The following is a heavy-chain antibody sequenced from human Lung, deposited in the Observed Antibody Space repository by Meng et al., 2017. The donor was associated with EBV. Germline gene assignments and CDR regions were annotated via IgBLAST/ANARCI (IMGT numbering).Heavy chain of an antibody. CDR1: GYTFMNYA. CDR2: INTNTGNP. V-gene: IGHV7-4-1*02. CDR3: ARVAPSGYRYFNY. J-gene: IGHJ4*02. Sequence: VQLVQSGSELKKPGASVTVSRKASGYTFMNYAMNWVRHAPGQGLEWMGWINTNTGNPTYAQGYTRRFVFSLDTSFRTAYLQISSLKAEDTAVYYCARVAPSGYRYFNYWGQGTLVTVSS. D-gene: IGHD3-3*01.